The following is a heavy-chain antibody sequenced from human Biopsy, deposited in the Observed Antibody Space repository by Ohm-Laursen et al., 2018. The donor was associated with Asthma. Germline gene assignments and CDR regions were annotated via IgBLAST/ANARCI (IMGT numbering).Heavy chain of an antibody. J-gene: IGHJ3*01. D-gene: IGHD3-9*01. V-gene: IGHV1-3*04. CDR3: ARTYYDFLTGQVKDVFGV. Sequence: ASVKVSCKASGYNFISFAIHWVRQAPGQRLEWMGWVNTGNGDTKYSQKFQGRVTITRDTSASAAYMELRSLRSEGTATYYCARTYYDFLTGQVKDVFGVWGQGTMVTVSS. CDR2: VNTGNGDT. CDR1: GYNFISFA.